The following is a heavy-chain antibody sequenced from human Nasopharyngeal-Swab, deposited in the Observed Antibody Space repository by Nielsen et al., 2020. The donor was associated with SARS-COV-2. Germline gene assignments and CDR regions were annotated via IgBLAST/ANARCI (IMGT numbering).Heavy chain of an antibody. CDR1: GYTFTSYD. V-gene: IGHV1-8*01. CDR2: MNPNSGNT. J-gene: IGHJ5*02. CDR3: ARGYTYYYDSRVLSGGYEWLDP. D-gene: IGHD3-22*01. Sequence: ASVTVSCKASGYTFTSYDINWVRQATGQGLEWMGWMNPNSGNTGYAQKFQGRVTMTRNTSISTAYMELSSLRSEDTAVYYCARGYTYYYDSRVLSGGYEWLDPWGQGTLVTVSS.